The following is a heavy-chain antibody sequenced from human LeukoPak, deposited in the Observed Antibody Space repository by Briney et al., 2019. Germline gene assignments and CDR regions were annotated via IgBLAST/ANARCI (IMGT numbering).Heavy chain of an antibody. Sequence: GESLKISCKGSGYSFTSYWIGWVRQMPGKGLEWMGIIYPGGSDTRYSPSFQGQVTISADKSISTAYLQWSSLKASDTAMYYCARHSGGSNPYYYYYYMDVWGKGTTVTVSS. D-gene: IGHD2-15*01. CDR3: ARHSGGSNPYYYYYYMDV. J-gene: IGHJ6*03. CDR2: IYPGGSDT. V-gene: IGHV5-51*01. CDR1: GYSFTSYW.